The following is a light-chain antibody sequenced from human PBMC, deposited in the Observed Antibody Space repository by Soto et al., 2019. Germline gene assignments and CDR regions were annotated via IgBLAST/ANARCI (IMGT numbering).Light chain of an antibody. J-gene: IGLJ6*01. V-gene: IGLV2-14*01. CDR2: EVR. CDR3: TSYTPTGALV. Sequence: QSALTQPASVSGSPGQSITVSCTGTNTDVGGYNYVSWYQHRPGKAPRLMIYEVRNRLSRVSNRFSGSKSGNTASLTISGLQSEDEADYYCTSYTPTGALVFGSGTKVTVL. CDR1: NTDVGGYNY.